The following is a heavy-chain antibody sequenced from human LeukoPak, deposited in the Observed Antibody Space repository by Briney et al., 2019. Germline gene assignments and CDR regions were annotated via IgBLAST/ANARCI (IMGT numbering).Heavy chain of an antibody. CDR2: INHSGST. CDR3: ARDALDSSGYYSGIDY. CDR1: GGSISSYY. D-gene: IGHD3-22*01. J-gene: IGHJ4*02. V-gene: IGHV4-34*01. Sequence: SETLSLTCTVSGGSISSYYWSWIRQPQGKGLEWIGEINHSGSTNYNPSLKSRVTISVDTSKNQFSLKLSSVTAADTAVYYCARDALDSSGYYSGIDYWGQGTLVTVSS.